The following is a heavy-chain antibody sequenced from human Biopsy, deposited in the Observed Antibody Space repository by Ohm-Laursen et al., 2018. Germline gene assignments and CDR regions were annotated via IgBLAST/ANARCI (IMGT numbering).Heavy chain of an antibody. Sequence: TLSLTCTVSGDSISSDFWSWIRQPPGKGLEWIGSVYDSGKSYYNPSLKSRVTMSVDVSKNQFSLKLSSVTAADTAVYYCARDRFDLLTPNWFDPWGQGTLVTVSS. J-gene: IGHJ5*02. CDR3: ARDRFDLLTPNWFDP. CDR2: VYDSGKS. D-gene: IGHD3-9*01. V-gene: IGHV4-38-2*02. CDR1: GDSISSDF.